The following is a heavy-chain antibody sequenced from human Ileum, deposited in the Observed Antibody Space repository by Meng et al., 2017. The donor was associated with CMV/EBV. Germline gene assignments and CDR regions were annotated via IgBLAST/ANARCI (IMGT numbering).Heavy chain of an antibody. CDR1: GYTFIDYY. CDR3: IRGGTIAGDPAGFDP. J-gene: IGHJ5*01. D-gene: IGHD3-16*01. CDR2: INPSTGDA. Sequence: ASVKVSCKASGYTFIDYYMHWVRQAPGQGLEWMGWINPSTGDANYIQKLQGRVTLTRDTSIATVYMELSSLTSDDTATYYCIRGGTIAGDPAGFDPWGQGTQVTVSS. V-gene: IGHV1-2*02.